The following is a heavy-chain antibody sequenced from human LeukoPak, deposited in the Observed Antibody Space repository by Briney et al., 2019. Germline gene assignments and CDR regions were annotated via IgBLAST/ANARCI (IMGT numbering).Heavy chain of an antibody. J-gene: IGHJ6*04. CDR1: GYTFTSYG. CDR3: ARSYYGYCSSTSCLRLDYYYGMDV. CDR2: ISAYNGNT. D-gene: IGHD2-2*01. Sequence: GASVKVSCKASGYTFTSYGISWVRQAPGQGLEWMGWISAYNGNTNYAHKLQGRVTMTTDTSTSTAYMELRSLRSDDTAMYYCARSYYGYCSSTSCLRLDYYYGMDVWGKGTTVTVSS. V-gene: IGHV1-18*04.